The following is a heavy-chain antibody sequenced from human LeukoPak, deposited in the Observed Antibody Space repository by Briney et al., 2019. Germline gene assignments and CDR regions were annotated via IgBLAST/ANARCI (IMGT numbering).Heavy chain of an antibody. D-gene: IGHD6-19*01. Sequence: ASVKVSCKASGYTFTSYGISWVRQAPGQGLEWMGWISAYNGNTKYAQKLQGRVTMTTDTSTSTAYMELRSLRSDDTAVYYCARDQRQAGSPLVEVAFDIWGQGTMVTVSS. J-gene: IGHJ3*02. CDR1: GYTFTSYG. CDR3: ARDQRQAGSPLVEVAFDI. CDR2: ISAYNGNT. V-gene: IGHV1-18*01.